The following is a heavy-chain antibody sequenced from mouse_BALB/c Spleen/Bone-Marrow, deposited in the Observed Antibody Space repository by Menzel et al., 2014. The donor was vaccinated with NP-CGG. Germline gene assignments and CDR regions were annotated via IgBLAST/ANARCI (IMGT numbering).Heavy chain of an antibody. V-gene: IGHV1-7*01. D-gene: IGHD2-4*01. CDR2: INPSTGYT. Sequence: VQLQQSGAELAKPGASEKMSCKASGYTFTSYWMHWVKQRPGQGLEWIGYINPSTGYTEYNQKFKDKATLTADKSSSTAYMQLSSLTSEDSAVYYCAREGDYDGFAYWGQGTLVTVSA. J-gene: IGHJ3*01. CDR3: AREGDYDGFAY. CDR1: GYTFTSYW.